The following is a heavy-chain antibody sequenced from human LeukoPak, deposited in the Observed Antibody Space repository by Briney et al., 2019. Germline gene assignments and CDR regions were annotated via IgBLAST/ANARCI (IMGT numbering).Heavy chain of an antibody. V-gene: IGHV3-23*01. Sequence: GGSLRLSCAASGFTFSSYAMNWVRQAPGKGLEWVSDIGGSGDMTYYADSVKGRFTISRDNSKNTVYLQMNGLRAEDTAVYFCARSQTNAVYYYGMDVWGQGTTVTVSS. D-gene: IGHD2-8*01. J-gene: IGHJ6*02. CDR1: GFTFSSYA. CDR3: ARSQTNAVYYYGMDV. CDR2: IGGSGDMT.